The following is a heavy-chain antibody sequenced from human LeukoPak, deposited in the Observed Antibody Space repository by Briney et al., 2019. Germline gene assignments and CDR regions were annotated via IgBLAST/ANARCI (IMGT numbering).Heavy chain of an antibody. CDR2: ISSSGTTT. V-gene: IGHV3-48*02. CDR3: ATRRWLLDY. D-gene: IGHD4-23*01. CDR1: GFIFSSYR. J-gene: IGHJ4*02. Sequence: PGGSLRLSCAASGFIFSSYRMNWVRQAPGKGLEWVSYISSSGTTTYYADSVKGRFTISRDNAKNSLYLQMNSLTDEDTAIYYCATRRWLLDYWGQGILVTVSS.